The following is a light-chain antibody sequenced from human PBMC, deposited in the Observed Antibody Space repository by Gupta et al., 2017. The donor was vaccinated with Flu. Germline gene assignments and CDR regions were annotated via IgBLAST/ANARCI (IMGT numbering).Light chain of an antibody. Sequence: DIQMTQSPSSCSSSVGGRVTFTCRASQGINSWLAWYQQKPGKAPKLLIYTASSLQSGVPSRFSGSGSGTDFTLTISSLQPKDLATYYCQQANTFPLTFGGGTKVEIK. CDR2: TAS. CDR1: QGINSW. V-gene: IGKV1-12*01. J-gene: IGKJ4*01. CDR3: QQANTFPLT.